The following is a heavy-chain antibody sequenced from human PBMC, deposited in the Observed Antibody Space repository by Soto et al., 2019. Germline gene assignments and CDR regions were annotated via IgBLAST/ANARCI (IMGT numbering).Heavy chain of an antibody. J-gene: IGHJ6*03. CDR2: IYYSGST. Sequence: SETLSLTCTVSGGSISSYYWSWIRQPPGKGLEWIGYIYYSGSTNYNPSLKSRVTISVDTSKNQFSLKLKLSSVAAADTAVYYCARSRYSYYYYMDVWGKGTTVTVSS. V-gene: IGHV4-59*01. CDR1: GGSISSYY. CDR3: ARSRYSYYYYMDV.